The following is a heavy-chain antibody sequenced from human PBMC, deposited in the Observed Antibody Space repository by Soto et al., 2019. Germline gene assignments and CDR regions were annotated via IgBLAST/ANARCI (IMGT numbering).Heavy chain of an antibody. CDR3: ARKVWFGELYDYYAMDV. Sequence: GWLLHEPKKGLEWIGSIYYSGSTYYNPSLKSRVTISGDTSKNQFSLKLSSVTAADTAVEYCARKVWFGELYDYYAMDVWGQGPTST. CDR2: IYYSGST. J-gene: IGHJ6*02. V-gene: IGHV4-39*01. D-gene: IGHD3-10*01.